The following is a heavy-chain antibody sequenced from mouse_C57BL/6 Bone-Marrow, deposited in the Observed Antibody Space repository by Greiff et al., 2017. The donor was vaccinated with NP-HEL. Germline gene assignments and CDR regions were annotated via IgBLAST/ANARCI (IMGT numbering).Heavy chain of an antibody. D-gene: IGHD2-12*01. CDR1: GFTFTDYY. CDR2: IRNKANGYTT. Sequence: VQLQQSGGGLVQPGGSLSLSCAASGFTFTDYYMSWVRQPPGKALEWLGFIRNKANGYTTEYSASVKGRFTISRDNSQIILYLQMNALRAEDSATYYCARSSYDTGTWHYAMDYWGQGTSVTVSS. CDR3: ARSSYDTGTWHYAMDY. J-gene: IGHJ4*01. V-gene: IGHV7-3*01.